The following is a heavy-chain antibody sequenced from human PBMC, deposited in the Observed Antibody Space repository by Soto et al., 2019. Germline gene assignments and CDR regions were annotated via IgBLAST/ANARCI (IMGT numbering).Heavy chain of an antibody. J-gene: IGHJ4*02. CDR1: GGTFSSYA. CDR3: ARALRRDPKVSPAGY. V-gene: IGHV1-69*12. D-gene: IGHD4-17*01. CDR2: IIPIFGTA. Sequence: QVQLVQSGAEVKKPGSSVKVSCKASGGTFSSYAISWVRQAPGQGLEWMGGIIPIFGTANYAQKFQGRVTSXXDXAXXTAYMELSSLRSEDTAVYYCARALRRDPKVSPAGYWGQGTLVTVSS.